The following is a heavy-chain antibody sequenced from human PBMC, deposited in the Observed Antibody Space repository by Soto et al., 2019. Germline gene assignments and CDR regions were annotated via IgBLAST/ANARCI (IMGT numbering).Heavy chain of an antibody. D-gene: IGHD4-17*01. CDR3: GKGGDHPGDYFDY. Sequence: QVQVVESGGGVVQPGRSLRLSCAASGIAFSSYGIHWVRQAPGRGLEWVAVISYDGRNKDYADSVKGRFTISRDNSKNTLYLQMNGLRAEDTAVYYCGKGGDHPGDYFDYWGQGTLVTVSS. CDR2: ISYDGRNK. J-gene: IGHJ4*02. V-gene: IGHV3-30*18. CDR1: GIAFSSYG.